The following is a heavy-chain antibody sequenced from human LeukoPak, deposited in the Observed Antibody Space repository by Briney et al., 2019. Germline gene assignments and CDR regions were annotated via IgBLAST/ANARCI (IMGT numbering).Heavy chain of an antibody. Sequence: PGGSLRLSCAASGFTFSSYAMSWVRQAPGEGLEWVSAISGSGGSTYHADSVKGRFTIPRDNSKNTLYLQMNSLRAEDTAVYYCAKAGRSSSSVPYYMDVWGKGTTVTVSS. CDR2: ISGSGGST. CDR1: GFTFSSYA. J-gene: IGHJ6*03. V-gene: IGHV3-23*01. D-gene: IGHD6-6*01. CDR3: AKAGRSSSSVPYYMDV.